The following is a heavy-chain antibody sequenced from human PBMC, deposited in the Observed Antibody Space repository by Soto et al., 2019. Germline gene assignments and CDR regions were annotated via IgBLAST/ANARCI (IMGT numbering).Heavy chain of an antibody. J-gene: IGHJ6*02. CDR1: GFTFSSYG. CDR3: AKVVALYYYYGMDV. V-gene: IGHV3-30*18. CDR2: ISYDGSNK. Sequence: GGSLRLSCAASGFTFSSYGMHWVRQAPGKGLEWVAVISYDGSNKYYADSVKGRFTISRDNSKNTLYLQMNSLRAEDTAVYYCAKVVALYYYYGMDVWGQGTTVTVSS. D-gene: IGHD2-15*01.